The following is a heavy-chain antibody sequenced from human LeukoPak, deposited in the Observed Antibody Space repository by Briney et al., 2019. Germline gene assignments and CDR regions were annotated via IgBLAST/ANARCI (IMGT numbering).Heavy chain of an antibody. V-gene: IGHV3-23*01. CDR2: ISGSGGST. Sequence: GGSLRLSCAASGFTFSSYAMSWVRQAPGKGLEWVSAISGSGGSTYYADSAKGRFTISRDNSKNTLYLQMNSLRAEDTAVYYCAKTLEGATTGSIDYWGQGTLVTVSS. D-gene: IGHD1-26*01. J-gene: IGHJ4*02. CDR3: AKTLEGATTGSIDY. CDR1: GFTFSSYA.